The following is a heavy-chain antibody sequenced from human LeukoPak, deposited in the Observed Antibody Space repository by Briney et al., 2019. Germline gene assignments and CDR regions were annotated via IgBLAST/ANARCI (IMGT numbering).Heavy chain of an antibody. J-gene: IGHJ4*02. CDR3: VRDGVGATTYFGYFDH. V-gene: IGHV3-33*08. CDR1: GFTFGGYA. D-gene: IGHD1-26*01. Sequence: GGSLRLSCAASGFTFGGYAMSWVRQAPGKGLEWVAIIRFDGSNIHYADSVKGRFTISRDNSKNTLYLQMNSLRAEDTAVYYCVRDGVGATTYFGYFDHWGQGNLVTVSS. CDR2: IRFDGSNI.